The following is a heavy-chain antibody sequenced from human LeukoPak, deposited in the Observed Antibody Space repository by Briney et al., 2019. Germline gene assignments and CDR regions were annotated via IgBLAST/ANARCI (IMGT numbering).Heavy chain of an antibody. Sequence: PGGSLRLSCAPSGFTFDDYAMHWVRQAPGKGLEWVSGISWNSGSIGYADSVKGRFTISRDNAKSTLYLQMNSLRADDMALYYCTRASGYSSGAVDYWGQGTLVTVSS. CDR3: TRASGYSSGAVDY. CDR2: ISWNSGSI. J-gene: IGHJ4*02. D-gene: IGHD5-18*01. CDR1: GFTFDDYA. V-gene: IGHV3-9*03.